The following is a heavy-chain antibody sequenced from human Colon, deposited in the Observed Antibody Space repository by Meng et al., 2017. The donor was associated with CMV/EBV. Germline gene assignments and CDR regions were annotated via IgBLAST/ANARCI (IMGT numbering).Heavy chain of an antibody. J-gene: IGHJ5*02. V-gene: IGHV4-31*02. Sequence: TVSGGSVSSGACHGSWIRQQPGKGLERIGHTGDSGTTYYNPSLESRVSISVDTFKNQFSLKVNSVTAADTAVYYCAGYYVGRGGQGPWGQGTLVTVSS. D-gene: IGHD3-10*02. CDR1: GGSVSSGACH. CDR2: TGDSGTT. CDR3: AGYYVGRGGQGP.